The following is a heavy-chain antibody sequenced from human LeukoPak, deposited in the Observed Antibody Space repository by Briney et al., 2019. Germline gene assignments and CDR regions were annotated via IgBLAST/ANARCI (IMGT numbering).Heavy chain of an antibody. CDR1: GGTFSSYA. CDR3: ARDSEYSSSSWYFDY. D-gene: IGHD6-6*01. J-gene: IGHJ4*02. CDR2: IIPIFGTA. Sequence: SVKVSCKASGGTFSSYAISWVRQAPGQGLEWMGGIIPIFGTANYAQKFQGRVTITTDESTSTAYMELSSLRSEDTAVYYCARDSEYSSSSWYFDYWGQGTLVTVSS. V-gene: IGHV1-69*05.